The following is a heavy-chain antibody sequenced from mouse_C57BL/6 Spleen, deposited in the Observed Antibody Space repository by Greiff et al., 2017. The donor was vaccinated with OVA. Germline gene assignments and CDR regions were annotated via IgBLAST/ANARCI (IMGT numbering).Heavy chain of an antibody. CDR1: GYAFSSYW. Sequence: QVQLQQSGAELVKPGASVKISCKASGYAFSSYWMNWVKQRPGKGLEWIGQIYPGDGDTNYNGKFKGKATLTADKSSSTAYMQLSSLTSEDSAVYFCARTYYSNYFGLSMDYWGQGTSVTVSS. CDR3: ARTYYSNYFGLSMDY. CDR2: IYPGDGDT. D-gene: IGHD2-5*01. V-gene: IGHV1-80*01. J-gene: IGHJ4*01.